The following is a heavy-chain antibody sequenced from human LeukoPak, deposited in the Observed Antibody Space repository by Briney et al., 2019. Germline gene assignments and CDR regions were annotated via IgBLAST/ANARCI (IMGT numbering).Heavy chain of an antibody. J-gene: IGHJ4*02. Sequence: GESLKISCKGSGYTFTNYWIAWVRQMPGKGLEWMGIIYPGDSDTKYSPSFQGQVTISVDKSISTAYLQWSSLKASDTAIYYCARRGSSAYFDYWGQGTLVTVSS. V-gene: IGHV5-51*01. D-gene: IGHD2-2*01. CDR1: GYTFTNYW. CDR2: IYPGDSDT. CDR3: ARRGSSAYFDY.